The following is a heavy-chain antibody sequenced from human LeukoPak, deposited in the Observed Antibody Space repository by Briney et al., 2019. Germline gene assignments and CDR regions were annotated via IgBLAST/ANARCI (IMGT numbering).Heavy chain of an antibody. D-gene: IGHD4-23*01. V-gene: IGHV3-74*01. CDR3: ARGRPHGNDY. J-gene: IGHJ4*02. CDR2: IASDGSST. Sequence: PGGSLRLSCAASGFTFVDYAMHWVRQAPGKGLVWVSRIASDGSSTTYADSVKGRFSISRDNAKNTLYLQMNSLRVEDTAVYYCARGRPHGNDYWGQGTLVTVSS. CDR1: GFTFVDYA.